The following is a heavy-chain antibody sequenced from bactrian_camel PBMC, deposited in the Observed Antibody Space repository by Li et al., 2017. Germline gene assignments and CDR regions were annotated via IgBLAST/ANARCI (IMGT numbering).Heavy chain of an antibody. V-gene: IGHV3S40*01. CDR1: GFSFSIYD. Sequence: VQLVESGGGLVQPGGSLRLSCAASGFSFSIYDMSWVRQAPGKEREGVACITWSVSSTHYADPVKGRFTISRDNAKNTLYLQMNSLKPEDTGIYYCAARPYTDYAFCGVTEFRYWGQGTQVTVS. CDR2: ITWSVSST. D-gene: IGHD1*01. CDR3: AARPYTDYAFCGVTEFRY. J-gene: IGHJ6*01.